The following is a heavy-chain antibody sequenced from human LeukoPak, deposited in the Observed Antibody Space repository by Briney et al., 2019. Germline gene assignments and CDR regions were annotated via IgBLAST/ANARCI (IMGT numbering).Heavy chain of an antibody. V-gene: IGHV4-59*08. J-gene: IGHJ4*02. D-gene: IGHD1-1*01. Sequence: SETLSLTCSVSGDSISGYYWSWIRQPPGKGLEWIGCVYNRGSTYYNASLNSRVTISLDTPRKEVSLKLTSVTAADTAVYFCARSRTNTEAYNEFDYWGRGTLVTVSS. CDR1: GDSISGYY. CDR2: VYNRGST. CDR3: ARSRTNTEAYNEFDY.